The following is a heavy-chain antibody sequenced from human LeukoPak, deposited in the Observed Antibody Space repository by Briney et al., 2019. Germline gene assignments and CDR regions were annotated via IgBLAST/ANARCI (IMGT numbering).Heavy chain of an antibody. CDR3: ATEITPYYYMDV. CDR2: IKQDGSEK. Sequence: GGSLRLSCAASGFTFRNYWMSWVRQAPGKGLEWVANIKQDGSEKYYVDSVKGRFTISRDNAKNSLYLQMNSLRADDTAVYYCATEITPYYYMDVWGKGTTVTVSS. D-gene: IGHD5-24*01. V-gene: IGHV3-7*03. J-gene: IGHJ6*03. CDR1: GFTFRNYW.